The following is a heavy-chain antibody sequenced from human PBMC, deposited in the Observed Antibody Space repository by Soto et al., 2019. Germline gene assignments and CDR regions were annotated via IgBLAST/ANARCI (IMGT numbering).Heavy chain of an antibody. Sequence: SETLSLTCTVSGGSISSDYWSWIRQPPGKGLEWIGYIDYIGTTNYNPSLKSRVTISAETSKNQFSLKLSSVTAADTAVYYCARADYGDYPFDYWGQGTLVTVSS. D-gene: IGHD4-17*01. CDR1: GGSISSDY. V-gene: IGHV4-59*01. CDR3: ARADYGDYPFDY. CDR2: IDYIGTT. J-gene: IGHJ4*02.